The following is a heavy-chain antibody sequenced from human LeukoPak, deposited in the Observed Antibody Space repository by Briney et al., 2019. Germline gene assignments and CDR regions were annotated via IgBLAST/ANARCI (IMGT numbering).Heavy chain of an antibody. V-gene: IGHV1-2*02. J-gene: IGHJ4*02. CDR2: INPNSGGT. CDR3: ASAVGYDILTGYRY. D-gene: IGHD3-9*01. Sequence: ASVKVSCKASGNTFTGYYMHWVRQAPGQGLEWMGWINPNSGGTNYAQKFQGRVTMTRDTSISTAYMELSRLRSDDTAVYYCASAVGYDILTGYRYWGQGTLVTVSS. CDR1: GNTFTGYY.